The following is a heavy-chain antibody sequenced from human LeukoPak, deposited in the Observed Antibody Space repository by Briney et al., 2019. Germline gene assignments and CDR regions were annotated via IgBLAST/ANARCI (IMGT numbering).Heavy chain of an antibody. CDR2: ISSSSTI. CDR3: ARDSYGDYSFDY. V-gene: IGHV3-48*01. D-gene: IGHD4-17*01. CDR1: GFTFSSYS. Sequence: GGSLRLSRAASGFTFSSYSMNWVRQAPGKGLEWVSYISSSSTIYYADSVKGRFTISRDNAKNSLYLQMNSLRAEDTAVYYCARDSYGDYSFDYWGQGTLVTVSS. J-gene: IGHJ4*02.